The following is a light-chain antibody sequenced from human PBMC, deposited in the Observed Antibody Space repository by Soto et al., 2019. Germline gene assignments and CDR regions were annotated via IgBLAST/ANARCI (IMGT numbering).Light chain of an antibody. CDR3: QQYGSSPPIT. V-gene: IGKV3-20*01. J-gene: IGKJ5*01. CDR2: GAS. Sequence: LTLSPCTLSLSTGERATLSCRASQSVRGTDLAWFQQRPGQAPRLLIYGASNRAADIPDRFSGTGSGTDFTLTISRLEPEDFAVYYCQQYGSSPPITFGHGTRLEIK. CDR1: QSVRGTD.